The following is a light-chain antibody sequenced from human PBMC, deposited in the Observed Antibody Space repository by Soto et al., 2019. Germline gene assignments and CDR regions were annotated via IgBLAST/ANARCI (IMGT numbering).Light chain of an antibody. CDR2: DVN. CDR3: CSYANSYTFVV. V-gene: IGLV2-11*01. J-gene: IGLJ2*01. CDR1: SSDVGAYNY. Sequence: QSVLTQPRSVSGSPGQSVTISCTGTSSDVGAYNYVSWYQQHPGKAPKLMIYDVNKRPTGVPDHFSGSKSGNTASLTISGLQAEDEADYYCCSYANSYTFVVFGGGTKLTVL.